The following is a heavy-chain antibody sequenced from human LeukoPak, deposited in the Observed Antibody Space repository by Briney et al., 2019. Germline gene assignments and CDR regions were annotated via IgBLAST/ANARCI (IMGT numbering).Heavy chain of an antibody. V-gene: IGHV1-46*01. CDR2: INPSGGST. D-gene: IGHD1-14*01. CDR3: ARTLKGASVYDY. Sequence: VASVKVSCKASGYTFTSYYMHWVRQAPGQGLEWMGIINPSGGSTSYAQKFQGRVTMTRNTSISTAYMELSSLRSEDTAVYYCARTLKGASVYDYWGQGTLVTVSS. J-gene: IGHJ4*02. CDR1: GYTFTSYY.